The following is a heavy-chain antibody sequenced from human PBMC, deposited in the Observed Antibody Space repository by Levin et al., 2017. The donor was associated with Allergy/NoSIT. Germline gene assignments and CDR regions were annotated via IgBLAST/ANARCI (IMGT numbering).Heavy chain of an antibody. J-gene: IGHJ4*02. CDR3: ARASRYYDILTGYSTDYFDY. V-gene: IGHV4-59*01. D-gene: IGHD3-9*01. CDR2: IYYSGST. CDR1: GGSISSYY. Sequence: SETLSLTCTVSGGSISSYYWSWIRQPPGKGLEWIGYIYYSGSTNYNPSLKSRVTISVDTSKNQFSLKLSSVTAADTAVYYCARASRYYDILTGYSTDYFDYWGQGTLVTVSS.